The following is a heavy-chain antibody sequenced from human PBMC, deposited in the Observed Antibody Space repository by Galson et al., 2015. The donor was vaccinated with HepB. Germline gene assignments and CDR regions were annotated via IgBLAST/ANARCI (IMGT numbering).Heavy chain of an antibody. CDR1: GDSISSSNYY. D-gene: IGHD3-22*01. V-gene: IGHV4-39*07. CDR2: IYYSGST. Sequence: ETLSLTCTVSGDSISSSNYYWGWIRQPPGKGLEWIGTIYYSGSTYNNPSLKSRVTISIDTSKNQFSLKLSSVTAADRAVYYCARCNPPGMHYFDSGGYPDYWGQGTLVTVSS. CDR3: ARCNPPGMHYFDSGGYPDY. J-gene: IGHJ4*02.